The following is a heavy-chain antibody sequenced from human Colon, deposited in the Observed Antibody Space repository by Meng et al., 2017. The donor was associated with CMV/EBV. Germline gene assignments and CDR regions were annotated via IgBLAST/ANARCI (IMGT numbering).Heavy chain of an antibody. V-gene: IGHV3-33*03. CDR2: IWYDGSKK. CDR3: AKNFLYGMDV. Sequence: GGSLRLSCAASGFTFSTYGMHWVRQAPGKGLEWVAVIWYDGSKKYYADSVKGRFTISRDNSKNTLYMEMTSLRAEDTAVYYCAKNFLYGMDVWGQGTTVTVSS. J-gene: IGHJ6*02. CDR1: GFTFSTYG. D-gene: IGHD1-7*01.